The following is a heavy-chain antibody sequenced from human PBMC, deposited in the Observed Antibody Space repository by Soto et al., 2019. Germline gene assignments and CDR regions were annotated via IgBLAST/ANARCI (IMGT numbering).Heavy chain of an antibody. V-gene: IGHV4-39*01. J-gene: IGHJ4*02. CDR1: GGSISSSSYY. Sequence: QLQLQESGPGLVKPSETLSLTCTVSGGSISSSSYYWGWIRQPPGKGLEWIGSIYYSGSTYYNPSLKSRVTISVDTSKNQFSLKLSSVTAADTAVYYCARHHFGSPAIAVAGYFDYWGQGTLVTVSS. CDR3: ARHHFGSPAIAVAGYFDY. CDR2: IYYSGST. D-gene: IGHD6-19*01.